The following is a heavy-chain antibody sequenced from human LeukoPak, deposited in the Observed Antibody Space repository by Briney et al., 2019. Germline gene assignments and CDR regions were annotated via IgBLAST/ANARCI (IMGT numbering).Heavy chain of an antibody. J-gene: IGHJ4*02. D-gene: IGHD5-12*01. Sequence: ASVKDSCKASGYTFTNYGISWVRQAPGQGLEWMGWISAYNGNTNYAQKLQGRVTMTTDTSTRTAYMELRSLRSDDTAVYYCARDTYSSYDYDPYYFDYWGQGTLVTVSS. CDR3: ARDTYSSYDYDPYYFDY. V-gene: IGHV1-18*01. CDR1: GYTFTNYG. CDR2: ISAYNGNT.